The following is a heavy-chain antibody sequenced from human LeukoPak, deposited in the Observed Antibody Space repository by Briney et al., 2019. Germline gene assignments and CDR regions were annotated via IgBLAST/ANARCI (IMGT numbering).Heavy chain of an antibody. Sequence: SETLSLTCTVSGGSISSYYWSWIRQPPGKGLEWIGDIHHSGSPNYNPSLKSRVTMSVDKSKNQFSLKLSSVTAADTAVYYCARGRTSLSGAQSGTLFDYWGQGTLVTVSS. CDR1: GGSISSYY. V-gene: IGHV4-59*12. CDR3: ARGRTSLSGAQSGTLFDY. D-gene: IGHD1-26*01. CDR2: IHHSGSP. J-gene: IGHJ4*02.